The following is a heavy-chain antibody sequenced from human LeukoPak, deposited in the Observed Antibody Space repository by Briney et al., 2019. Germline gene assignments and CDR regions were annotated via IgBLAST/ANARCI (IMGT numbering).Heavy chain of an antibody. CDR3: AKVRGYSYGSDFDY. Sequence: QTGGSLGLSCAASGFTFSNYAIIWVRQAPGQGLEWVSGISGSGGSTSYAASVKGRFTVSRDNSKNTLYLQMTSLRADDTAVYYCAKVRGYSYGSDFDYWGQGTLVPVSS. CDR1: GFTFSNYA. D-gene: IGHD5-18*01. CDR2: ISGSGGST. V-gene: IGHV3-23*01. J-gene: IGHJ4*02.